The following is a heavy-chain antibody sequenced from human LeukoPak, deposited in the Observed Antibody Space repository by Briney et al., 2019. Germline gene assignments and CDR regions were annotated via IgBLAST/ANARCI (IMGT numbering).Heavy chain of an antibody. J-gene: IGHJ4*02. V-gene: IGHV4-39*01. CDR3: ARTLRFSRELDY. CDR1: GGSISSSRYY. D-gene: IGHD3-3*01. Sequence: SETLSLTCTVSGGSISSSRYYWGWIRQPPGKGLEWIVGIYYSGSTYYNPSLKSRVTISVDTSKNQFSLKLSSVSAADTAVYYCARTLRFSRELDYWGQATLVTLSS. CDR2: IYYSGST.